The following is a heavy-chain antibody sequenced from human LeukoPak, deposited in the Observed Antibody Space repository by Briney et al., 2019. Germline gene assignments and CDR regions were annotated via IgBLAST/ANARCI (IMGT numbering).Heavy chain of an antibody. Sequence: GRSLRLSCAASGFTFSSYAMHWVRQAPGKGLEWVAVISYDGSNKYYADSVKGRFTISRDNSKNTLYLQMNSLRAEDTAVYYCARERGESIVGATTPYFDYWGQGTLVTVSS. V-gene: IGHV3-30*04. CDR2: ISYDGSNK. CDR3: ARERGESIVGATTPYFDY. J-gene: IGHJ4*02. D-gene: IGHD1-26*01. CDR1: GFTFSSYA.